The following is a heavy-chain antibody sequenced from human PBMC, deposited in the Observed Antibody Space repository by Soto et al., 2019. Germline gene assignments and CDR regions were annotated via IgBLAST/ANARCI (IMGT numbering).Heavy chain of an antibody. D-gene: IGHD2-15*01. Sequence: QVQLVQSGAEVRKPGASVKVSCEASGYTFTTYDISWVRQAPGQGLEWLGWISAYSGDKKYAQKSQGRVTMTTDTSTITAYMELRSLRSDDTAIYYCTRTPRGAGTFDYWGQGTLVTVSS. CDR3: TRTPRGAGTFDY. CDR2: ISAYSGDK. J-gene: IGHJ4*02. CDR1: GYTFTTYD. V-gene: IGHV1-18*01.